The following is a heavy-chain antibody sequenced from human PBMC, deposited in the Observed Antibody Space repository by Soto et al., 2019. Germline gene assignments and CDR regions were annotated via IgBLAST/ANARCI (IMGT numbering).Heavy chain of an antibody. CDR1: GFTFNGYA. D-gene: IGHD2-15*01. CDR2: IWYDGSNK. CDR3: ARAVRGRRAYYYYGMDV. J-gene: IGHJ6*02. Sequence: PGGSLRLSCAASGFTFNGYAMHWVRQAPGKGLEWVAVIWYDGSNKYYADSVKGRFTISRDNSKNTLYLQMNSLRAEDTAVYYCARAVRGRRAYYYYGMDVWGQGTTVTVSS. V-gene: IGHV3-33*08.